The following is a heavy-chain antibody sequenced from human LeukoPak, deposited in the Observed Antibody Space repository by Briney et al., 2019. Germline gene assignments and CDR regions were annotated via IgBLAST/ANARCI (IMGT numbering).Heavy chain of an antibody. D-gene: IGHD1-14*01. CDR1: GGSLSNYY. J-gene: IGHJ4*02. Sequence: SETLSLTCTVSGGSLSNYYWSRIRQPAGKGLEWIGRIYASGSTNYNPSLTSRVTMSVDTSKNQFSLRLSSVTAADTAVYYCARGSIPPTDWGQGTLVTVSS. CDR2: IYASGST. CDR3: ARGSIPPTD. V-gene: IGHV4-4*07.